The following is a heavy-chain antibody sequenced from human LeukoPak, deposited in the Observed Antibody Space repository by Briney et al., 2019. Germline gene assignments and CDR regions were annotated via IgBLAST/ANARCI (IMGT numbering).Heavy chain of an antibody. V-gene: IGHV3-7*01. Sequence: GGSLRLSCAASGFTFSSYWMSWVRQAPGKGLEWVANIKQDGSEKYYVDSVKGRFTISRDNAKNSLYLQMNSLRAEDTAVYYCARDPQPVDTAMVPLYYYYMDVWGKGTTVTVSS. CDR2: IKQDGSEK. J-gene: IGHJ6*03. CDR3: ARDPQPVDTAMVPLYYYYMDV. D-gene: IGHD5-18*01. CDR1: GFTFSSYW.